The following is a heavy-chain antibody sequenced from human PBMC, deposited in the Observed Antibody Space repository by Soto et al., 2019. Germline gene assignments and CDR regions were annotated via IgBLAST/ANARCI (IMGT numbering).Heavy chain of an antibody. V-gene: IGHV3-49*03. CDR1: GVTFGDYA. CDR3: TRDIRYYGMDV. CDR2: IRSKAYGGTT. D-gene: IGHD3-3*02. Sequence: GGSLRLSCTASGVTFGDYAMSWFRQAPGKGLEWVGFIRSKAYGGTTEYAASVKGRFTISRDDSKSIAYLQMNSLKTEDTAVYYCTRDIRYYGMDVWGQGTTVTVSS. J-gene: IGHJ6*02.